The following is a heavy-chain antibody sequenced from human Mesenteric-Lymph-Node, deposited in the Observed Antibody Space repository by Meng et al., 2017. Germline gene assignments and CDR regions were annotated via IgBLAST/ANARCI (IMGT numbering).Heavy chain of an antibody. D-gene: IGHD3-10*01. V-gene: IGHV3-7*01. CDR2: IKQDGSEK. CDR3: ARDPTVLWFGELSPYYYYGMDV. Sequence: GESLKISCAASGFTFSSYWMSWVRQAPGKGLEWVANIKQDGSEKYYVDSVKGRFTISRDNAKNSLYLQMNSLRAEDTAVYYCARDPTVLWFGELSPYYYYGMDVWGQGTTVTVSS. CDR1: GFTFSSYW. J-gene: IGHJ6*02.